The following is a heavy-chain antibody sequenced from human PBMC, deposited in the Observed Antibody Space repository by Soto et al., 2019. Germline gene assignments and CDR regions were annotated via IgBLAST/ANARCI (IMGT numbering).Heavy chain of an antibody. Sequence: SETLSLTCTVSGGSISSYYWSWIRQPPGKELEWIGYIYYSGSTNYNPSLKSRVTISVDTSKNQFSLKLSSVTAADTAVYYCARGRYYGSGSYYNYYYYYYYMDVWGKGTTVTVSS. J-gene: IGHJ6*03. CDR1: GGSISSYY. V-gene: IGHV4-59*01. CDR3: ARGRYYGSGSYYNYYYYYYYMDV. CDR2: IYYSGST. D-gene: IGHD3-10*01.